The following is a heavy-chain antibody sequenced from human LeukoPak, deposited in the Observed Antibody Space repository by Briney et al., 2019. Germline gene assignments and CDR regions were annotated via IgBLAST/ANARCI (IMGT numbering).Heavy chain of an antibody. J-gene: IGHJ4*02. Sequence: SETLSLTCTVSGGSISSSRYYWGWIRQPPGKGLEWIGSIYYSGSTYYNPSLKSRVTISVDTSKNQFSLKLSSVTAADTAVYYCARHVAGRQLVNPYYFDYWGQGTLVTVSS. CDR1: GGSISSSRYY. D-gene: IGHD6-13*01. V-gene: IGHV4-39*01. CDR3: ARHVAGRQLVNPYYFDY. CDR2: IYYSGST.